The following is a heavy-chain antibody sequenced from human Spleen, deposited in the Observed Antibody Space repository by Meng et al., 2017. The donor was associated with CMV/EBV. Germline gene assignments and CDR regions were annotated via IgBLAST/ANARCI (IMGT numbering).Heavy chain of an antibody. J-gene: IGHJ6*02. CDR2: INWNA. Sequence: GESLKISCAASRFTFDVFGMNWVRQAPGKGLEWVSVINWNALCEGRFTISRDNAKNSLYLQMNSLRAEDTAVYYCARTAAAGPYYYYGMDVWGQGTTVTVSS. CDR3: ARTAAAGPYYYYGMDV. V-gene: IGHV3-20*04. D-gene: IGHD6-13*01. CDR1: RFTFDVFG.